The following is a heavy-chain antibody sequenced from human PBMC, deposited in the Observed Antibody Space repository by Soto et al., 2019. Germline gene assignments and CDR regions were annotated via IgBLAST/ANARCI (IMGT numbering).Heavy chain of an antibody. Sequence: QVQLVQSGAEVKKPGSSVKVSCKASGGTFSSYSINWVRQAPGQGLEWMGEIIPIFGTANDAQKVQGRVTITADESTSTAYMELSSLRSEDTAVYYCARDGGRHSGGIDYWGQGTLVTVSS. CDR3: ARDGGRHSGGIDY. CDR1: GGTFSSYS. V-gene: IGHV1-69*01. J-gene: IGHJ4*02. D-gene: IGHD3-16*01. CDR2: IIPIFGTA.